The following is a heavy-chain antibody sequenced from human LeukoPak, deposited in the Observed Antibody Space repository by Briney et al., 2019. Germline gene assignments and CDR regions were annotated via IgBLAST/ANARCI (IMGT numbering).Heavy chain of an antibody. CDR2: IQQDGGGK. CDR3: ARGPYYDSSGYSYFDY. V-gene: IGHV3-7*01. D-gene: IGHD3-22*01. CDR1: GFTFSSYS. Sequence: GGSLRLSCVASGFTFSSYSVSWVRQAPGKGLEWVANIQQDGGGKYYVDSVKGRFSISRDNAKNSLYLQMNSLRAEDTAVYYCARGPYYDSSGYSYFDYWGQGTLVTVSS. J-gene: IGHJ4*02.